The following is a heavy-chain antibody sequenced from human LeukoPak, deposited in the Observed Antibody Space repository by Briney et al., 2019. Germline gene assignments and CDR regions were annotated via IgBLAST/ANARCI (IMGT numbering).Heavy chain of an antibody. CDR1: GFTFSSYA. J-gene: IGHJ4*02. Sequence: GGSLRLSCAASGFTFSSYAMSWVRQAPGKGLEWVSIIRGSGGNTYYADSVKGRFTISRDNSKNTLYLQMNSLRAEDTAIYYCAKDLYGDYGGIDYWGQGTLVTVSS. D-gene: IGHD4-17*01. CDR2: IRGSGGNT. CDR3: AKDLYGDYGGIDY. V-gene: IGHV3-23*01.